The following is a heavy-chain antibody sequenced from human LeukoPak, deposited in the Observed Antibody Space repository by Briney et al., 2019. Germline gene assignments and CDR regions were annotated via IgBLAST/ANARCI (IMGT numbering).Heavy chain of an antibody. Sequence: GGSLRLSCAASGFTFSSYWMSWVRQAPGKGLEWVANIKQDGSEKYYVDSVKGRFTISRDNAKNSLYLQMNSLRAEDTAVYYCARVLRFLEWLIIGPYYFDYWGQGTLVTVSS. CDR2: IKQDGSEK. D-gene: IGHD3-3*01. V-gene: IGHV3-7*01. CDR1: GFTFSSYW. J-gene: IGHJ4*02. CDR3: ARVLRFLEWLIIGPYYFDY.